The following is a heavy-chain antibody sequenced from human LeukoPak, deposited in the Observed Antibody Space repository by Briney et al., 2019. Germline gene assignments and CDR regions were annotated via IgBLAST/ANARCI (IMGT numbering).Heavy chain of an antibody. D-gene: IGHD6-13*01. J-gene: IGHJ3*02. CDR3: AKDRAIAAAATGAFDM. CDR1: GFTFSSYS. CDR2: ISSSSSYI. V-gene: IGHV3-21*04. Sequence: GGSLRLSCAASGFTFSSYSMNWVRQAPGKGLEWVSSISSSSSYIYYADSVKGRFTISRDNAKNTLYLQMNSLRAEDTAVYYCAKDRAIAAAATGAFDMWGQGTMVTVSS.